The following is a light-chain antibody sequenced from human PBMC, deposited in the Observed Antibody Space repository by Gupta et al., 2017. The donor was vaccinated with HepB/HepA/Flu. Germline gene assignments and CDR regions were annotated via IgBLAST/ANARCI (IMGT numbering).Light chain of an antibody. Sequence: DIVMTQSPDSLAVSLGERATINCKSSQSVLYSSNNKNYLAWYQQKPGQPPKLLIYWASTRVSGGPDRFSGSGSGTDFTLTISSLQAEDVAVYHCHQYETTPWTFGQGTKVEI. CDR1: QSVLYSSNNKNY. CDR3: HQYETTPWT. J-gene: IGKJ1*01. V-gene: IGKV4-1*01. CDR2: WAS.